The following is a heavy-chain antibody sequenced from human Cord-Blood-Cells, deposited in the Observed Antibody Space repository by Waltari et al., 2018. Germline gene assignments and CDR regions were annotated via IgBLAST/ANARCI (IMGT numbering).Heavy chain of an antibody. J-gene: IGHJ4*02. V-gene: IGHV3-74*01. CDR3: ARVKAMVPGPFDY. D-gene: IGHD3-10*01. CDR1: GFTFSSSC. CDR2: INSDGSST. Sequence: EVQLVESGGGLVKPGGSLRLSCAASGFTFSSSCMHSVRQAPGKGLVWVSRINSDGSSTSYADSVKGRFTISRDNAKNTLYLQMNSLRAEDTAVYYCARVKAMVPGPFDYWGQGTLVTVSS.